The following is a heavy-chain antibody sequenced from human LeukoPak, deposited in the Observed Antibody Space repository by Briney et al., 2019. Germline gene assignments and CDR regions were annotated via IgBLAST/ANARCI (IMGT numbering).Heavy chain of an antibody. CDR3: AKDMNYYDSSGYYYD. CDR1: GFTFDDYA. D-gene: IGHD3-22*01. Sequence: PGGSLRLSCAASGFTFDDYAMHWVRQAPGKGLEWVSGISWNSGSIGYADSVKGRFTISRDNAKNSLYLQMNSLRAEDTALYYCAKDMNYYDSSGYYYDWGQGTLVTVSS. V-gene: IGHV3-9*01. CDR2: ISWNSGSI. J-gene: IGHJ4*02.